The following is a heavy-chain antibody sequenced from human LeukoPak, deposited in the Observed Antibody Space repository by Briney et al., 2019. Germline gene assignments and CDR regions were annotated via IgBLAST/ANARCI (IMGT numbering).Heavy chain of an antibody. J-gene: IGHJ4*02. CDR2: IYWNDDK. Sequence: SGPTLVKPTQTLTLTCTFSGFSLSTRGVGVGWIRQPPGKALEWLTLIYWNDDKRYKTSLKSRLTIAKDTSKDQVVLTLTNVDPLDTATYYCARSRVAAGYFDYWGQGTLVTVSS. CDR3: ARSRVAAGYFDY. CDR1: GFSLSTRGVG. V-gene: IGHV2-5*01. D-gene: IGHD6-13*01.